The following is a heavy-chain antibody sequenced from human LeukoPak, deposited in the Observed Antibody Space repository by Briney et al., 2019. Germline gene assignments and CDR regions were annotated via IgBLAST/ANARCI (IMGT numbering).Heavy chain of an antibody. Sequence: SETLSLTCTVSGGSISSYCWSWIRRPPGKGLEWIGYIYYSGSTNYNPSLKSRVTISVDTSKNQFSLKLSSVTAADTAVYYCARESSSGYFYAFDIWGQGTMVTVSS. CDR1: GGSISSYC. CDR2: IYYSGST. D-gene: IGHD3-22*01. CDR3: ARESSSGYFYAFDI. V-gene: IGHV4-59*01. J-gene: IGHJ3*02.